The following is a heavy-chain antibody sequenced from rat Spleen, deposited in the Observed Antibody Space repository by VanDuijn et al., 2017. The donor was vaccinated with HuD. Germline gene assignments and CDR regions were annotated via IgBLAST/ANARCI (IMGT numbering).Heavy chain of an antibody. Sequence: EVQLVESGGGLVQPGRSLKLSCAASGFTFSNYDMAWVRQAPTKGLEWIASISTGGGNTYYRDSVKGRFTISRDNAKNTQYLQMDSLRSEDTATYYCARGGPYYYSALSYFDYWGQGVMVTVSS. CDR1: GFTFSNYD. D-gene: IGHD1-1*01. CDR2: ISTGGGNT. V-gene: IGHV5S13*01. CDR3: ARGGPYYYSALSYFDY. J-gene: IGHJ2*01.